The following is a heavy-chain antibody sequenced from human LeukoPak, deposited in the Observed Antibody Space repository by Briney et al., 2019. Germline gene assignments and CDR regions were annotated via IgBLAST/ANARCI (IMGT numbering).Heavy chain of an antibody. Sequence: SETLSLTCAVYGGSFSGYYWSWIRQPPGKGLEWIGEINHSGSTNYNPSLKSRVTISVDTSKNQFSLKLSSVTAADTAVYYCARGWGGSTSSSWRDGSWFDPWGQGTLVTVSS. D-gene: IGHD6-13*01. CDR3: ARGWGGSTSSSWRDGSWFDP. CDR2: INHSGST. J-gene: IGHJ5*02. V-gene: IGHV4-34*01. CDR1: GGSFSGYY.